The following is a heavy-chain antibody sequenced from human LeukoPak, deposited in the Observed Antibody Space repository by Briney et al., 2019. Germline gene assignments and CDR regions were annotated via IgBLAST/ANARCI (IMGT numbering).Heavy chain of an antibody. D-gene: IGHD3-3*01. CDR3: ARGPNTFFWSGSPYYYYYMDV. Sequence: GGSLRLSCAASGFTFRSYSMNWVRQAPGKGLEWVSSISSSSSYIYYADSVKGRFTISRDNAKNSLYLQMNSLRAEDTAVYYCARGPNTFFWSGSPYYYYYMDVWGKGTTVTVSS. CDR2: ISSSSSYI. CDR1: GFTFRSYS. J-gene: IGHJ6*03. V-gene: IGHV3-21*04.